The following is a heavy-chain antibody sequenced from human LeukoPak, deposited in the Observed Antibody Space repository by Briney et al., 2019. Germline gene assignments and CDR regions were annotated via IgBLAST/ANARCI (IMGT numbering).Heavy chain of an antibody. D-gene: IGHD5-18*01. CDR2: ISYDGSNK. J-gene: IGHJ4*02. CDR3: AKDSGGYTYVFDY. CDR1: GFTFSSHG. V-gene: IGHV3-30*18. Sequence: GRSLRLSCAASGFTFSSHGMHWVRQAPGKGLEWVAVISYDGSNKYYADSVKGRFTISRDISKNTLYLQMNSLRAEDTAVYYCAKDSGGYTYVFDYWGQGTLVTVSS.